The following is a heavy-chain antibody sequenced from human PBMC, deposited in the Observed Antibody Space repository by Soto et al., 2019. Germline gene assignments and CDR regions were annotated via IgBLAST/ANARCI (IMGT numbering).Heavy chain of an antibody. V-gene: IGHV4-39*01. CDR3: ARRERNCSGGSCYSLFGY. J-gene: IGHJ4*02. CDR2: IYYSGST. D-gene: IGHD2-15*01. Sequence: QLQLQESGPGLVKPSETLSLTCTVSGGSISSSSYYWGWIRQPPGKGLEWIGSIYYSGSTYYNPSLKSRVTISVDTSKNQFSLKLSSVTAADTAVYYCARRERNCSGGSCYSLFGYWGQGTLVTVSS. CDR1: GGSISSSSYY.